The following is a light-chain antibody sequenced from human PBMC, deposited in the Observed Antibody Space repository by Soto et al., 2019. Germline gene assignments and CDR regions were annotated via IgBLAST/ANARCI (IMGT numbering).Light chain of an antibody. CDR2: DAS. Sequence: EIVLTQSPATLSLSPGERATLYCRASQSVSSYLAWYQQKPGQAPRLLIYDASNRATGIPARFSGSGSGTDFTLTISSLEPEDFAVYYCQHYDWSLTWTFGPGTKVDI. CDR3: QHYDWSLTWT. J-gene: IGKJ1*01. CDR1: QSVSSY. V-gene: IGKV3-11*01.